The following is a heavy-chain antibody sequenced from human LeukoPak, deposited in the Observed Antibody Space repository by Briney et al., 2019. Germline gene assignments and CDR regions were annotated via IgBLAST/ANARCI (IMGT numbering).Heavy chain of an antibody. V-gene: IGHV4-4*07. J-gene: IGHJ4*02. CDR1: GDSTSNYY. CDR3: ASRHYYGSGFR. Sequence: SETLSLTCTVSGDSTSNYYWSWIRQSAGKGLEWIGRIFSSGSTNYNLSLKSRVTMSIDMSRNQFSLRLISVTAADTAVYYCASRHYYGSGFRWGQGTLVTVSS. CDR2: IFSSGST. D-gene: IGHD3-10*01.